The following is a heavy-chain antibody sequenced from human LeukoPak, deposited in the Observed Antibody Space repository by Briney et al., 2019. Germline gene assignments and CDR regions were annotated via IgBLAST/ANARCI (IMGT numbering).Heavy chain of an antibody. Sequence: GRSLRLSCAASGFTFISYGMHWVRQAPGKGLEGVAVIWYDGSNKYYADSVKGRFTISRDNSKNTLYLQMNSLRAEDTAVYYCARDPDYGDERSFDYWGQGTLVTVSS. CDR2: IWYDGSNK. V-gene: IGHV3-33*01. CDR1: GFTFISYG. D-gene: IGHD4-17*01. CDR3: ARDPDYGDERSFDY. J-gene: IGHJ4*02.